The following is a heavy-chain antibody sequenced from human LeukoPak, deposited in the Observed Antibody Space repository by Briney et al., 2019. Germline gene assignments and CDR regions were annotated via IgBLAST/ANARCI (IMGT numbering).Heavy chain of an antibody. CDR1: GGTFSSYA. Sequence: GASVKVSCKASGGTFSSYAISWVRQAPGQGLEWMGGIIPIFGTANYAQKFQGRVTITADESTSTAYMELSSLRSEDTAVYYCARGYCSGGSCYSPESYYYYGMDVWGQGTTVTVSS. J-gene: IGHJ6*02. D-gene: IGHD2-15*01. V-gene: IGHV1-69*13. CDR3: ARGYCSGGSCYSPESYYYYGMDV. CDR2: IIPIFGTA.